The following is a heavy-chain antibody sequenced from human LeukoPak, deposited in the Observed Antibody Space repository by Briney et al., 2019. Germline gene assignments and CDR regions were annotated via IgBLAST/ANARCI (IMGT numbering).Heavy chain of an antibody. J-gene: IGHJ6*03. CDR2: ISSGSSHI. CDR3: ARVGYWNDLDYYYYMDV. D-gene: IGHD1-1*01. CDR1: GFTFSSYS. Sequence: PGGSLRLSCAVSGFTFSSYSMNWVRQAPGKGLEWVSAISSGSSHINYADSVKGRFTISRDNAENSLYLQMNSLRAEDTAVYYCARVGYWNDLDYYYYMDVWGKGTTVTVSS. V-gene: IGHV3-21*01.